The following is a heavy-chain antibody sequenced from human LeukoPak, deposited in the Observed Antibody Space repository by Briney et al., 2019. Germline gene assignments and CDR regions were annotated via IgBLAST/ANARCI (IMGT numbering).Heavy chain of an antibody. Sequence: GRSLRLSCAASGFTFSSYSMNWVRQAPGKGLEWVSSISSSSSYIYYADSVKGRFTISRDSAKNSLYLQMNSLRAEDTAVYYCARAHKEDSSGYYPWFDPWGQGTLVTVSS. CDR2: ISSSSSYI. V-gene: IGHV3-21*01. J-gene: IGHJ5*02. CDR1: GFTFSSYS. D-gene: IGHD3-22*01. CDR3: ARAHKEDSSGYYPWFDP.